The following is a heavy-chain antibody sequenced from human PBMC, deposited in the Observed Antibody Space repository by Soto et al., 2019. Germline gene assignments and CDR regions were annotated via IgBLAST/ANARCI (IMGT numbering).Heavy chain of an antibody. CDR2: INPKSGGT. D-gene: IGHD2-8*01. J-gene: IGHJ6*02. Sequence: ASVKASCKASGYSFNDYHLNWVRQAPGQRLEWLGRINPKSGGTSTAQKFQGWVTMTTDTSISTASMELTRLTSDDTAIYYCARGDSTDCSKGVCSFFYKHDMDVLGQGPTVTVSS. V-gene: IGHV1-2*04. CDR1: GYSFNDYH. CDR3: ARGDSTDCSKGVCSFFYKHDMDV.